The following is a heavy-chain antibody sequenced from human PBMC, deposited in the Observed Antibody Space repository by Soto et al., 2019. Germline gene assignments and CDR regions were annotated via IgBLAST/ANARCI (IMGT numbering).Heavy chain of an antibody. J-gene: IGHJ4*02. V-gene: IGHV3-7*01. CDR3: ARWPRLLDS. D-gene: IGHD6-6*01. Sequence: AVGSLRLSCAASGFTFSDFWMNWVRQAPEKGLEWVAYISSDGRETNHVASVKGRFTISRDNAKNSLYLQMNSLRAEDTAVYYCARWPRLLDSWGQGTLVTVSS. CDR2: ISSDGRET. CDR1: GFTFSDFW.